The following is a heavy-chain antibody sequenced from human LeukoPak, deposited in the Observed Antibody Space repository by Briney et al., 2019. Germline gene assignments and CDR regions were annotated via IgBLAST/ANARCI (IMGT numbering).Heavy chain of an antibody. CDR3: ARDGQTGGWYRAFDC. D-gene: IGHD6-19*01. CDR1: GFTVSSNY. J-gene: IGHJ4*02. CDR2: IYSGGYT. Sequence: GSLRLSCAASGFTVSSNYMSWVRPAPGKGLEWVSVIYSGGYTYYADSVKGRFTISRDNSKNTLYLQMNSLRAEDTAVYYCARDGQTGGWYRAFDCWGQGTLVTVSS. V-gene: IGHV3-53*01.